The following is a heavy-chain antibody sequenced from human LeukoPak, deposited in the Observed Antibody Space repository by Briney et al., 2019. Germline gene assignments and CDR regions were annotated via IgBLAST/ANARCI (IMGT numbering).Heavy chain of an antibody. D-gene: IGHD6-19*01. Sequence: PGGSLRLSCAASGLTFSSYGMHWVRQAPGKGLEWVAVIWYDGSNKYYADSVKGRFTISRDNSKNTLYLQMNSLRSDDTAVYYCARGIAVAGTISYYYYGMDVWGQGTTVTVSS. V-gene: IGHV3-33*01. J-gene: IGHJ6*02. CDR2: IWYDGSNK. CDR1: GLTFSSYG. CDR3: ARGIAVAGTISYYYYGMDV.